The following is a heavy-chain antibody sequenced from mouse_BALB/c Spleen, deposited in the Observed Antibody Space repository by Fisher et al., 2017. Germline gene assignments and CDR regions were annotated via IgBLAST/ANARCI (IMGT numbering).Heavy chain of an antibody. V-gene: IGHV1-9*01. J-gene: IGHJ4*01. D-gene: IGHD2-4*01. Sequence: KFKGKATFTADTSSNTAYMQLSSLTSEDSAVYYCARLITYYYAMDYWGQGTSVTVSS. CDR3: ARLITYYYAMDY.